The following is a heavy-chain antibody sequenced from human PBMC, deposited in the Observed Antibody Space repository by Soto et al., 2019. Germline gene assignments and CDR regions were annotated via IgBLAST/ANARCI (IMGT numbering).Heavy chain of an antibody. D-gene: IGHD2-15*01. CDR1: GGTFSSYG. CDR2: IIPLLGTA. CDR3: ARRVVVHGFEI. J-gene: IGHJ3*02. V-gene: IGHV1-69*14. Sequence: QVQLVQSGAEVKKPGSSVTASCKASGGTFSSYGISWVRQAPGQVLEWMGEIIPLLGTANYAQKFQGRVTCIADTSTTIAYVEMMSLGAEDTAAYYCARRVVVHGFEIWGQGTLVTVS.